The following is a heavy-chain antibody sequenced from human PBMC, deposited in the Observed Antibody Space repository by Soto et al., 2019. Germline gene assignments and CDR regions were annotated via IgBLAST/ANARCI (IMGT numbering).Heavy chain of an antibody. CDR2: IYSGGST. J-gene: IGHJ3*02. D-gene: IGHD1-7*01. CDR1: GFTVSSNY. Sequence: GGSLRLSCAASGFTVSSNYMSWVRQAPGKGLEWVSVIYSGGSTYYADSVKGRFTISRDNSKNTLYLQRNSLRAEDTAVYSGASRRTTPLYNWNYDYAFDIWGQGTMVTVSS. CDR3: ASRRTTPLYNWNYDYAFDI. V-gene: IGHV3-53*01.